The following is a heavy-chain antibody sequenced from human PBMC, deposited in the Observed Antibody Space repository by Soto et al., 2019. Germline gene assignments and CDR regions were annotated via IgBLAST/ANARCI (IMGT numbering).Heavy chain of an antibody. CDR2: IYYSGST. D-gene: IGHD6-13*01. Sequence: QVQLQESGPGLVKPSQTLSLICTVSGGSINSGGYYWSWIRQHQGKGMEWIGYIYYSGSTYYNPYFKRRITLSAGSSENQFSLMLSSVAAALTAVYSWARPDRQFRSSSSLVSDPWGQATPVNVSS. V-gene: IGHV4-31*03. J-gene: IGHJ5*02. CDR3: ARPDRQFRSSSSLVSDP. CDR1: GGSINSGGYY.